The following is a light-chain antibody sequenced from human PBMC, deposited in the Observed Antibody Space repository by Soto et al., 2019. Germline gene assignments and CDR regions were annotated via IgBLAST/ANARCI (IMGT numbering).Light chain of an antibody. CDR2: GLA. Sequence: EIVMTQSPATLSVSPGERATLACQASQSVISSLAWYQQKPRQALWLRIYGLASRVTGILASCRCSASGTEFTLTMRSVESEDFACYYCRRSITFGQGTRLEIK. CDR1: QSVISS. CDR3: RRSIT. V-gene: IGKV3-15*01. J-gene: IGKJ5*01.